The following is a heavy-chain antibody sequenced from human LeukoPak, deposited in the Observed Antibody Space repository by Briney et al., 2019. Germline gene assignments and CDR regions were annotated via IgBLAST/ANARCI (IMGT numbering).Heavy chain of an antibody. V-gene: IGHV4-38-2*02. J-gene: IGHJ4*02. CDR2: IHHGGST. CDR3: LRDLDY. Sequence: PSETLSLTCIVSGYSITTGYFWGWIRQPPGKGLEWIASIHHGGSTYYNPSLKSRVTISVDTSKNEFSLKLRSVTAADTAVYYCLRDLDYWGQGTRVTVSS. CDR1: GYSITTGYF.